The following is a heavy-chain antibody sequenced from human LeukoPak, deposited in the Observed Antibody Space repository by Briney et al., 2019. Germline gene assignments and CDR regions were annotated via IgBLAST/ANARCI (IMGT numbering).Heavy chain of an antibody. D-gene: IGHD5-18*01. CDR1: GFTFDDYA. CDR2: ISGDGGST. J-gene: IGHJ4*02. V-gene: IGHV3-43*02. Sequence: PGGSLRLSCAASGFTFDDYAMHWVRQAPGKGLEWVSLISGDGGSTYYADSLKGRFTISRDNSKNSLYLQMNILRTEDTAFYYCAKDMGYTYGPFNYVDYWGQGTLSPSPQ. CDR3: AKDMGYTYGPFNYVDY.